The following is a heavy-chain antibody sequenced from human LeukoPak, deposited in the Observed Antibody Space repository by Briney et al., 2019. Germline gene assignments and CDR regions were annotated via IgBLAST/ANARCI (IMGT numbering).Heavy chain of an antibody. V-gene: IGHV1-46*01. CDR3: ARGDRRHYGVCDH. D-gene: IGHD3-10*01. Sequence: ASVKVSFKASGSSFTSYYLHWVRQAPGQGPEGMGIINPRGGTTNYAQKFQGRVTVTRDTSTSTVYMEVTNLRAEDTAVYYCARGDRRHYGVCDHWGQGTLVTVSS. J-gene: IGHJ4*02. CDR1: GSSFTSYY. CDR2: INPRGGTT.